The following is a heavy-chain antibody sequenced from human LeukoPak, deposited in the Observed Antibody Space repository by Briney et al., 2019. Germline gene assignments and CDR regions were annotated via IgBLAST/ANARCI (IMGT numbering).Heavy chain of an antibody. Sequence: SETLSLTCTVSGGSISSGDYYWSWIRQPPGKGLEWIGYIYYSGSTYYNPSLKSRVTISVDTSKNQFSLKLSSVTAADTAVYYCARESGGSYYSSFEYSGQGTLVTVSS. D-gene: IGHD1-26*01. CDR3: ARESGGSYYSSFEY. J-gene: IGHJ4*02. CDR1: GGSISSGDYY. V-gene: IGHV4-30-4*08. CDR2: IYYSGST.